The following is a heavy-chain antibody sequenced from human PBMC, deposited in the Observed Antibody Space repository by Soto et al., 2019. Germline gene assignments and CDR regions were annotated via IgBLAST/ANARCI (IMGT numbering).Heavy chain of an antibody. CDR2: ISYDGSNK. J-gene: IGHJ6*02. CDR3: AREGYGDYGYYYGMDV. CDR1: GFTFSSYA. D-gene: IGHD4-17*01. Sequence: QVQLVESGGGVVQPGRSLRLSCAASGFTFSSYAMHWVRQAPGKGLEGVAVISYDGSNKYYADSVKGRFTISRDNSKNTLYLQMNSLRAEDTAVYYCAREGYGDYGYYYGMDVWGQGTTVTVSS. V-gene: IGHV3-30-3*01.